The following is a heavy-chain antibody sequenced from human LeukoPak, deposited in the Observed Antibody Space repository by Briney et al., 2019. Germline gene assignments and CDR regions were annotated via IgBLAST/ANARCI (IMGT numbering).Heavy chain of an antibody. V-gene: IGHV3-30*04. J-gene: IGHJ5*02. CDR2: VSYDGSNK. CDR1: GFTFSSFA. D-gene: IGHD3-10*01. Sequence: PGRSLRLSCAASGFTFSSFAMHWVRQAPGKGLEWAAVVSYDGSNKYYADSVKGRFTISRDNSKNTLYLQMNSLRAEDTAVYYCARSRVWFGELLYSDWFDPWGQGTLVTVSS. CDR3: ARSRVWFGELLYSDWFDP.